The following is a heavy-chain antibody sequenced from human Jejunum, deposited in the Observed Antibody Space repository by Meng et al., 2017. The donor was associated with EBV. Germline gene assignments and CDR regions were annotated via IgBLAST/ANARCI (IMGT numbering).Heavy chain of an antibody. Sequence: QVQLVQSGXEVKNXXXSVKVTCXASGYTLTSYAMHWVRQAPGLGLEWMGWINAGNDNKRYSQKFQGRVNITRDTSASTASMELSSLRSEDTAVYYCARVRTEGSGSFYGYWGQGTLVTVSA. V-gene: IGHV1-3*01. D-gene: IGHD1-26*01. J-gene: IGHJ4*02. CDR2: INAGNDNK. CDR1: GYTLTSYA. CDR3: ARVRTEGSGSFYGY.